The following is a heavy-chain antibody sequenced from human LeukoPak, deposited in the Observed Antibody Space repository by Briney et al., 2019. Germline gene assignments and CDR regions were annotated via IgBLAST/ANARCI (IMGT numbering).Heavy chain of an antibody. Sequence: PGGSLRLSCAASGFTFSSYAMSWVRQAPGKGLEWVSAISGSGGSTYYADSVKGRFTISRDNSKNTLYLQMNSLRAEDTAVYYCARGEDMSYCSSTSCYEPFDYWGQGTLVTVSS. V-gene: IGHV3-23*01. D-gene: IGHD2-2*01. CDR2: ISGSGGST. CDR3: ARGEDMSYCSSTSCYEPFDY. CDR1: GFTFSSYA. J-gene: IGHJ4*02.